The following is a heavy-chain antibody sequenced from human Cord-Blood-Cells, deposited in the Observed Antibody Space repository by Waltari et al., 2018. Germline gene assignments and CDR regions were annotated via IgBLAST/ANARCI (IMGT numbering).Heavy chain of an antibody. J-gene: IGHJ4*02. CDR2: IYYSGGT. D-gene: IGHD1-26*01. Sequence: QLQLQESGPGLVKPSETLSLTSTVSGGSFSSSSYYWGWIRQPPGKGLSWIGSIYYSGGTYYNPSLKSRVTISVDTSKNQFSLKLSSVTAADTAVYYCARVSGSYYSDYWGQGTLVTVSS. CDR3: ARVSGSYYSDY. V-gene: IGHV4-39*01. CDR1: GGSFSSSSYY.